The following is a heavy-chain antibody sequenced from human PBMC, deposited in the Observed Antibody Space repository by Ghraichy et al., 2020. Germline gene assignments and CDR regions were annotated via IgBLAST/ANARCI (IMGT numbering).Heavy chain of an antibody. CDR3: ARTIVVVPAAINYYYYMDV. CDR1: GGTFSSYA. Sequence: SVKVSCKASGGTFSSYAISWVRQAPGQGLEWMGGIIPIFGTANYAQKFQGRVTITADESTSTAYMELSSLRSEDTAVYYCARTIVVVPAAINYYYYMDVWGKGTTVTVSS. D-gene: IGHD2-2*01. V-gene: IGHV1-69*13. CDR2: IIPIFGTA. J-gene: IGHJ6*03.